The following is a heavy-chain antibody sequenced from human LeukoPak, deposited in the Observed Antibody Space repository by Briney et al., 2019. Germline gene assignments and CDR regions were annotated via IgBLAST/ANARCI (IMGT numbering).Heavy chain of an antibody. Sequence: GGSLRLSCEVSGFTFRSYAMTWVRQAPGKGLEWVSAIGGSGANTYYADSVKGRFTISRDNSKNTLYLQMDSLRADDTAVYYCAKNGGDSYGTGHFDCWGQGTLVTVSS. CDR2: IGGSGANT. J-gene: IGHJ4*02. CDR1: GFTFRSYA. D-gene: IGHD3-10*01. CDR3: AKNGGDSYGTGHFDC. V-gene: IGHV3-23*01.